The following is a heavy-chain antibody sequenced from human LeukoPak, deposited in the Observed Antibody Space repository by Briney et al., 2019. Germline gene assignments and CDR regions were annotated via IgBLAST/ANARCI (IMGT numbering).Heavy chain of an antibody. J-gene: IGHJ4*02. CDR1: GGSISSYY. V-gene: IGHV4-59*01. D-gene: IGHD1-26*01. CDR3: ARVTVSGSYPPGKYYFDY. Sequence: PSETLSLTCTVSGGSISSYYWSWIRQPPGKGLEWIGYIYYSGSTNYNPSPKSRVTISVDTSKNQFSLKLSSVTAADTAVYYCARVTVSGSYPPGKYYFDYWGQGTLVTVSS. CDR2: IYYSGST.